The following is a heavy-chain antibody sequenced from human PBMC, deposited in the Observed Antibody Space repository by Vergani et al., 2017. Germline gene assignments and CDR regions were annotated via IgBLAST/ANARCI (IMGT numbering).Heavy chain of an antibody. CDR3: TRDRNYDIWTGSTNHFDH. V-gene: IGHV3-23*04. D-gene: IGHD3-9*01. Sequence: VQLVESGGGLVQPGESLRLSCAASGFTFSTYAMSWVRQAPGKGLEWVSAINRGSTTYYADSVKGRFTISRDNSKNTVFLQMNSLRAEDTAVYFCTRDRNYDIWTGSTNHFDHWGPGTLVTVSS. CDR1: GFTFSTYA. J-gene: IGHJ4*02. CDR2: INRGSTT.